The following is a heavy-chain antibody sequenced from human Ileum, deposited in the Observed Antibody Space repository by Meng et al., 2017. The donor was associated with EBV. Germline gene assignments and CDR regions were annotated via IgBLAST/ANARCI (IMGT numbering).Heavy chain of an antibody. Sequence: QVQLGQSGTEVKNPGSSVKVSCKSSGSTFSVYGITWVRQAPGQGLEWMGGIIPALGTPKYARKFQDRLTITADKSTSTGYMELHSLTSNDTAVYFCARGTGADYWGQGTLVTVSS. V-gene: IGHV1-69*06. CDR3: ARGTGADY. CDR1: GSTFSVYG. D-gene: IGHD3-10*01. CDR2: IIPALGTP. J-gene: IGHJ4*02.